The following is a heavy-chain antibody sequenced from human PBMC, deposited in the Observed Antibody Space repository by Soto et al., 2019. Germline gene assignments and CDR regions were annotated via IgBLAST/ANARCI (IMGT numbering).Heavy chain of an antibody. CDR3: AKAGLTSDYFDY. CDR1: GFTFSSYG. CDR2: IWYDGSNK. V-gene: IGHV3-33*06. Sequence: SLRLSCAASGFTFSSYGMHWVRQAPGKGLEWVAVIWYDGSNKYYADSVKGRFTISRDNSKNTLYLQMNSLRAEDTAVYYCAKAGLTSDYFDYWGQGTLVTVSS. J-gene: IGHJ4*02. D-gene: IGHD3-9*01.